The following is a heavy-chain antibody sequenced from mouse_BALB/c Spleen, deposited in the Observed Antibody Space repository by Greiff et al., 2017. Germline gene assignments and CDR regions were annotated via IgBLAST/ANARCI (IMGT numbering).Heavy chain of an antibody. D-gene: IGHD1-1*01. J-gene: IGHJ2*01. CDR2: INPGSGGT. V-gene: IGHV1-54*01. CDR1: GYAFTNYL. CDR3: ARGGLRVYFDY. Sequence: QVQLQQSGAELVRPGTSVKVSCKASGYAFTNYLIEWVKQRPGQGLEWIGLINPGSGGTNYNEKFKGKATLTADKSSSTAYMQISSLTSDDSAVYCCARGGLRVYFDYWGQGTTLTVSS.